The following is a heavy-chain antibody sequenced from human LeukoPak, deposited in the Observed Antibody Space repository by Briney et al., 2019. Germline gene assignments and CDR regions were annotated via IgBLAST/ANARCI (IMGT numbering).Heavy chain of an antibody. CDR2: FYYSGST. Sequence: SETLSLTCTVSGGSISSYYWSWIRQPPGKGLEWIGYFYYSGSTNYNPSLKSRVTISVDTSKNQFSLKLSSVTAADTAVYYCARGRLRIDYWGQGTLVTVSS. D-gene: IGHD5-12*01. CDR3: ARGRLRIDY. CDR1: GGSISSYY. J-gene: IGHJ4*02. V-gene: IGHV4-59*01.